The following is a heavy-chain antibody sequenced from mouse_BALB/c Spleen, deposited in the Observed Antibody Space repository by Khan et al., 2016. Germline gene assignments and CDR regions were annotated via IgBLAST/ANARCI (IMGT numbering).Heavy chain of an antibody. CDR1: GYTFTDYS. CDR3: ARGVRRAIDY. Sequence: QIQLVQSGPELKKPGETVKISCKASGYTFTDYSMHWVKQAPGKGLKWMGWINTETGEPTYADDFKGRFAFSLETSDSTAYLQINNLKNEDTATYFCARGVRRAIDYWGQGTSVTVAS. V-gene: IGHV9-2-1*01. D-gene: IGHD2-14*01. CDR2: INTETGEP. J-gene: IGHJ4*01.